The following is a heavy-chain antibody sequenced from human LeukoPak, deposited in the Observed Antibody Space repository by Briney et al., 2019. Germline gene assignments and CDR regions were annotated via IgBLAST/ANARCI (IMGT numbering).Heavy chain of an antibody. CDR1: GGSISSYY. CDR2: IYYSGST. D-gene: IGHD6-13*01. CDR3: ARLAGTD. Sequence: NTSETLSLTCTVSGGSISSYYWSWIRQPPGKGLEWIGYIYYSGSTNYNPSLKSRVTISVDTSKNQFSLKLSSVTAADTAVYYCARLAGTDWGQGTLVTVSS. J-gene: IGHJ4*02. V-gene: IGHV4-59*01.